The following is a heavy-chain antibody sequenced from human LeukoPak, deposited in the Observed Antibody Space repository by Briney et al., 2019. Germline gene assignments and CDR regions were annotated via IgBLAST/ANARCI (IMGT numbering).Heavy chain of an antibody. CDR2: IRYDGSNK. Sequence: GGSLRLSCAASGFTFSSYGMHWVRQAPGKGLEWVAFIRYDGSNKYYADSVKGRFTISRDNSKNTLYLQMNSLRAEDTAVYYCAKAPTTVEYYFDYWGQGTLVTVSS. CDR1: GFTFSSYG. J-gene: IGHJ4*02. D-gene: IGHD4-23*01. CDR3: AKAPTTVEYYFDY. V-gene: IGHV3-30*02.